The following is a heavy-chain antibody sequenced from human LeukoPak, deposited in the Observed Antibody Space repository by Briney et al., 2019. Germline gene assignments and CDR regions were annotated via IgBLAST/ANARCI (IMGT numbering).Heavy chain of an antibody. CDR1: GFTFSSYW. J-gene: IGHJ5*02. D-gene: IGHD2-2*01. CDR2: ISGSGGST. Sequence: GSLRLSCAASGFTFSSYWMSWVRQAPGKGLEWVSAISGSGGSTYYADSVKGRFTISRDNAKNSLYLQMNSLRAEDTAVYYCASGGQYQLPSPFDPWGQGTLVTVSS. CDR3: ASGGQYQLPSPFDP. V-gene: IGHV3-21*01.